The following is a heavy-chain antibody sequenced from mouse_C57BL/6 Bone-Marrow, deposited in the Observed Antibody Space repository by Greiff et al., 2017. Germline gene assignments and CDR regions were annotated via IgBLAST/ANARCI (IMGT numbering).Heavy chain of an antibody. V-gene: IGHV1-55*01. CDR3: ARSGPLGRSFDY. D-gene: IGHD4-1*01. CDR2: IYPTSGRT. Sequence: QVQLQQPGAELVKPGASVQMSCKASGYTFTSYWITWVKQRPGHGLEWIGDIYPTSGRTNYNEKFKSKAILTVDTSSNTAYMQLSSLTSEDSAVFYCARSGPLGRSFDYWGQGTTLTVSS. J-gene: IGHJ2*01. CDR1: GYTFTSYW.